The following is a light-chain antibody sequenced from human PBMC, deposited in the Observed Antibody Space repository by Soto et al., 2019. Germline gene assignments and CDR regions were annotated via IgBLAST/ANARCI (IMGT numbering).Light chain of an antibody. V-gene: IGLV2-11*01. J-gene: IGLJ2*01. Sequence: QSVLTQPRSVSGSPGQSVTISCTGISTDGGGHSSVSWYQQHPGKPPKLILYDVNKGPSGVPDRVSGSRSGNTASLTISGLQTEDEADYYCCSYAGSYILFGGGTKVTVL. CDR1: STDGGGHSS. CDR3: CSYAGSYIL. CDR2: DVN.